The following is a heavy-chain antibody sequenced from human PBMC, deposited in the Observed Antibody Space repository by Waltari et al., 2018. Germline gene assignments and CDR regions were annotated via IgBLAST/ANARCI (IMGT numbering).Heavy chain of an antibody. D-gene: IGHD3-3*01. CDR1: GFTFSSYA. CDR3: AKDSLLAWLFGFDY. V-gene: IGHV3-23*01. J-gene: IGHJ4*02. Sequence: EVQLLEAGGGLVQPGGSLRLSCAASGFTFSSYAMRWVRQSPGTVLEWVSAMRGSGGSTYYADSVKDRFTISRDNSKNTLDLQMNSLRAEDTAVYYCAKDSLLAWLFGFDYWGQGTLVTVSS. CDR2: MRGSGGST.